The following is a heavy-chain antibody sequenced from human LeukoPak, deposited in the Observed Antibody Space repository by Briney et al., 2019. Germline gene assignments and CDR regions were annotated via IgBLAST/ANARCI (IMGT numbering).Heavy chain of an antibody. Sequence: PGGSLRLPCAASGFTFSSFAMSWVRQAPGKGLEWVSVISGSGGSTYYADSVKGRFTISRDNSKNTLYLQMNSLRAEDTAVYYCAKDARDFDAFDIWAKGQWSPSLQ. CDR2: ISGSGGST. CDR1: GFTFSSFA. V-gene: IGHV3-23*01. D-gene: IGHD2-21*02. CDR3: AKDARDFDAFDI. J-gene: IGHJ3*02.